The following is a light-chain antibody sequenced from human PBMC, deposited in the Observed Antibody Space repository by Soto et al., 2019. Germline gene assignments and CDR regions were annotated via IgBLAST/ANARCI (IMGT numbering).Light chain of an antibody. V-gene: IGLV2-8*01. CDR2: EVS. Sequence: QSALTQPPSASGSPGQSVTISCTGTRRDVVGYNYVSWYQQHPGKAPKLMIYEVSKRPSGVPDRFSGSKSGNTASLTVSGLQAEDEADYYCSSYAGSNNFVVFGGGTKLTVL. CDR1: RRDVVGYNY. CDR3: SSYAGSNNFVV. J-gene: IGLJ2*01.